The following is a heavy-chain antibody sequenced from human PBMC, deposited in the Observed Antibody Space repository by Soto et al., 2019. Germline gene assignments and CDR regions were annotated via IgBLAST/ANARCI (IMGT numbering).Heavy chain of an antibody. Sequence: SVKVSCKASGFTFTSSAVQWVRQARGQRLEWIGWIVVGSGNTDYAQKFQERVTITRDMSTSTAYMELSSLRSEDTAVYYCAAAFRYSLSSWSGIVGATPPGYGMDVWGQGTTVTVSS. CDR1: GFTFTSSA. V-gene: IGHV1-58*01. D-gene: IGHD1-26*01. CDR3: AAAFRYSLSSWSGIVGATPPGYGMDV. J-gene: IGHJ6*02. CDR2: IVVGSGNT.